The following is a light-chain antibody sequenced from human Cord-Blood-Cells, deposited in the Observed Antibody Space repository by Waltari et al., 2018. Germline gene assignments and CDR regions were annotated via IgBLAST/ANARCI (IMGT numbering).Light chain of an antibody. V-gene: IGLV2-14*01. CDR2: DVS. CDR3: SSYTSSSTV. CDR1: SSDVGGYNY. Sequence: QSALTQPASVSGSPGQSITISCTGTSSDVGGYNYVSWYQQHPGKAPKLMIYDVSKRPSGVSIRFSGSTSGNTASLTISGLQAEDEADYYCSSYTSSSTVFGGGTKLTVL. J-gene: IGLJ3*02.